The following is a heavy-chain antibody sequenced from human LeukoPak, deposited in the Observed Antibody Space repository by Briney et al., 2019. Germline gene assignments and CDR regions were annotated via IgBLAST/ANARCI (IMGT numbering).Heavy chain of an antibody. J-gene: IGHJ4*02. D-gene: IGHD2-15*01. CDR3: ARVNFPTIRGYCTGGSCALDF. CDR2: ISGYNGNA. V-gene: IGHV1-18*01. Sequence: ASVKVSCKASGYTFSSYGISWVRQAPGQGLEWMGWISGYNGNANYAQKLQGGVTMTTDTSTSTAYMELRSLRSDDTAVYYCARVNFPTIRGYCTGGSCALDFWGQGTLVTVSS. CDR1: GYTFSSYG.